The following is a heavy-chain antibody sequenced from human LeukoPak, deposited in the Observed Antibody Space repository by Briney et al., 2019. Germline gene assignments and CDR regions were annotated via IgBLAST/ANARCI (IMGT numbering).Heavy chain of an antibody. CDR2: IYYSGTT. Sequence: SETLSLTCTVSGGSISHYYWSWIRQPPGKGLEWIGYIYYSGTTNYNPSLKSRVTISVDTSKDQFSLKLNSVTAADTAVYYCAREDPRTKVPEGMDVWGQGTTVTVSS. V-gene: IGHV4-59*01. D-gene: IGHD4/OR15-4a*01. CDR3: AREDPRTKVPEGMDV. CDR1: GGSISHYY. J-gene: IGHJ6*02.